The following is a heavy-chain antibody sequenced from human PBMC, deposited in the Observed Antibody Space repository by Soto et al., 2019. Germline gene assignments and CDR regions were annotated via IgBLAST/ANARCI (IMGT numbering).Heavy chain of an antibody. Sequence: QVQLVQSGAAGKKPGSSVKVSCKASGGTFSSYAISWVRQAPGQGLEWMGGIIPISDTTNYAQKFQGRVTITADEYTSTAYMELSSLRSAHTAVYYCTRSQGSSTSLEIYYYYYYGMDVWGQGTTVSVSS. CDR2: IIPISDTT. J-gene: IGHJ6*02. D-gene: IGHD2-2*01. CDR1: GGTFSSYA. CDR3: TRSQGSSTSLEIYYYYYYGMDV. V-gene: IGHV1-69*01.